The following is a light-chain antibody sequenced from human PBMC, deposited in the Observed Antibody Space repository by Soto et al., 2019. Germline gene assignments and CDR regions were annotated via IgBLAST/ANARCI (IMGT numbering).Light chain of an antibody. CDR1: QRISNSY. J-gene: IGKJ1*01. CDR2: DAS. V-gene: IGKV3-20*01. CDR3: QQYNSYST. Sequence: EIVLTQSPGTLSLSPGERATLSCRASQRISNSYLAWYQQNPGQAPRLLLYDASSRATGIPDRVSGSGSGTDFTLTISSLQPDDFATYYCQQYNSYSTFGQGTKVDIK.